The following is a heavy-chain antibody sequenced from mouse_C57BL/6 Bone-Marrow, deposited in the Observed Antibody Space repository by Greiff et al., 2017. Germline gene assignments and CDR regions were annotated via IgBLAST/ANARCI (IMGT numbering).Heavy chain of an antibody. CDR2: IYPSDSET. V-gene: IGHV1-61*01. CDR1: GYTFTSYW. CDR3: ARSRDYAWFAY. D-gene: IGHD2-4*01. Sequence: VQLQQPGAELVRPGSSVTLSCKASGYTFTSYWMDWVKQRPGQGLEWIGNIYPSDSETHYNQKFKDKATLTVDKSSSTAYMQLSSLTSEDSAVYYCARSRDYAWFAYWGQGTLVTVSA. J-gene: IGHJ3*01.